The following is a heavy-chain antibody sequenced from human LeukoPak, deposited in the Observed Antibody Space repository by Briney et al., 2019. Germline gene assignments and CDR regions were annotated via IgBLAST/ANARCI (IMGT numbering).Heavy chain of an antibody. CDR1: GFTFSSYS. D-gene: IGHD3-22*01. V-gene: IGHV3-53*01. J-gene: IGHJ4*02. CDR2: IYSGGST. Sequence: GGSLRLSCAASGFTFSSYSMNWVRQAPWKGLEWVSVIYSGGSTYYADSVKGRFTISRDNSKNTLYLQMNSLRAEDTAVYYCASSGYYDSSGYLYWGQGTLVTVSS. CDR3: ASSGYYDSSGYLY.